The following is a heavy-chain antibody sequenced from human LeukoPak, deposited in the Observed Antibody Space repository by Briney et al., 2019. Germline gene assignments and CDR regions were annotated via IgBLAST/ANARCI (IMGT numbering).Heavy chain of an antibody. CDR1: GGSISSNTYY. CDR2: VYYSGTT. V-gene: IGHV4-39*01. J-gene: IGHJ4*02. D-gene: IGHD3-10*01. CDR3: ARTYYYGSGSSRGPYYLDY. Sequence: PSETLSLTCTVSGGSISSNTYYWGWLRQPPGKGLEWIGSVYYSGTTYYNPSLKSRVTISIDTSKNQFSLKLSSVTAADTAVYYCARTYYYGSGSSRGPYYLDYWGQGALVTVSS.